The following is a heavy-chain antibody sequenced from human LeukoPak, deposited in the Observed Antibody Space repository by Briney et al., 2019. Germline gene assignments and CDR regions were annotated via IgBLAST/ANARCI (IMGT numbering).Heavy chain of an antibody. D-gene: IGHD3-22*01. CDR1: GYTFTGYY. V-gene: IGHV1-2*06. CDR2: INPNSGGT. J-gene: IGHJ4*02. CDR3: ARGTIYYYDSSGYYYFDY. Sequence: ASVKVSCKASGYTFTGYYTHWVRQAPGQGLEWMGRINPNSGGTNYAQKFQGRVTMTRDTSISTACMELSRLRSDDTAVYYCARGTIYYYDSSGYYYFDYWGQGTLVTVSS.